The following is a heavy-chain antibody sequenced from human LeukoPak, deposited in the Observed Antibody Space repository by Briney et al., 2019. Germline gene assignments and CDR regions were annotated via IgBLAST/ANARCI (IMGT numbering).Heavy chain of an antibody. Sequence: PGGSLRLSCAASGFIVSSNYMSWVRQAPGKGLEWVSIIYGGGSTWYADSVKGRFTISRDNSKNTLYLQMNSLRAEDTAVYYCVKGSSVAGTIFGYWGQGTLVTVSP. CDR3: VKGSSVAGTIFGY. D-gene: IGHD6-19*01. J-gene: IGHJ4*02. CDR1: GFIVSSNY. V-gene: IGHV3-66*01. CDR2: IYGGGST.